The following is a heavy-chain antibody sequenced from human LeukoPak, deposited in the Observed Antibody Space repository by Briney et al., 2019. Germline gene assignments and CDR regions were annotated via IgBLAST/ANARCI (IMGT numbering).Heavy chain of an antibody. CDR2: IYYSGST. V-gene: IGHV4-59*08. CDR1: GGSFSDYY. J-gene: IGHJ4*02. CDR3: ARHGDFWSGYYIDY. D-gene: IGHD3-3*01. Sequence: KPSETLSLTCAVYGGSFSDYYWSWIRQPPGKGLEWIGYIYYSGSTNYNPSLRSRVTISVDTSKNQFSLKLSSVTAADTAVYYCARHGDFWSGYYIDYWGQGTLVTVSS.